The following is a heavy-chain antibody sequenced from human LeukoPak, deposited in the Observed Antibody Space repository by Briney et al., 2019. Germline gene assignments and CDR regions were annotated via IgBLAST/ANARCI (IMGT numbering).Heavy chain of an antibody. CDR2: IYYSGST. J-gene: IGHJ4*02. CDR1: GGSISSYY. V-gene: IGHV4-59*01. D-gene: IGHD3-10*01. CDR3: ARDRFALDY. Sequence: SETLSLTCTVSGGSISSYYWSWIRQLPGKGLEWIGYIYYSGSTNYNPSLKSRVTISVDTSKNQFSLKLSSVTAADTAVYYCARDRFALDYWGQGTLVTVSS.